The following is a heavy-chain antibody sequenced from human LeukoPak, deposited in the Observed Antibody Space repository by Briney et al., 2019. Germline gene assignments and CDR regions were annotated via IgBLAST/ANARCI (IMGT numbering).Heavy chain of an antibody. CDR2: ISGSGGNT. CDR3: ARILDSAWGELGY. J-gene: IGHJ4*02. CDR1: GFTFSSYG. Sequence: GGTLRLSCAASGFTFSSYGMSWVRQAPGKGLEWVSVISGSGGNTDYADSVKGRFTISRDNSKNTLYLQMNSLRAEDTAVYYCARILDSAWGELGYWGQGTLVTVSS. V-gene: IGHV3-23*01. D-gene: IGHD6-19*01.